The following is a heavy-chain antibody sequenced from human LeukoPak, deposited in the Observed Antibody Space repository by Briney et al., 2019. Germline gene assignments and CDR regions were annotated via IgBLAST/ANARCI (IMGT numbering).Heavy chain of an antibody. CDR3: AKAVLREDGGNSYHFDT. V-gene: IGHV3-23*01. CDR2: ISASGGST. J-gene: IGHJ4*02. Sequence: PGGSLRLSCEVSGFTFSSYAMSWGRQAPGKGLEWVSAISASGGSTSYADSVKGRFTVSRDNSKNTLYLQMNSLRTEDTAVYYCAKAVLREDGGNSYHFDTWGQRILVTASS. D-gene: IGHD4-23*01. CDR1: GFTFSSYA.